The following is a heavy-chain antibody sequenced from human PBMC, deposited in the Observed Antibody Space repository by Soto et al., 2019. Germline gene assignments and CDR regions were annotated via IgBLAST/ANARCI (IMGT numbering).Heavy chain of an antibody. D-gene: IGHD6-13*01. CDR3: ARRRAGNPDDWFDP. J-gene: IGHJ5*02. Sequence: PGESLKISCKGSGYSFSNYWIVWVRQMPGKGLEWMGIIYPGDSETKYSPSFQGQVTTSAEKSINTAYLQWISLKATDTAMYYCARRRAGNPDDWFDPWGQGTLVTVSS. CDR1: GYSFSNYW. CDR2: IYPGDSET. V-gene: IGHV5-51*01.